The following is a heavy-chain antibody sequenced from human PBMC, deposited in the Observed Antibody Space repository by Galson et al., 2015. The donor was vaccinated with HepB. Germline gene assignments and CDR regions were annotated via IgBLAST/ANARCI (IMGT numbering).Heavy chain of an antibody. J-gene: IGHJ3*02. D-gene: IGHD4-11*01. Sequence: SVKVSCKASGYTFTSYGISWVRQAPGQGLEWMGWISANNGNTNYAQTLQGRGTMTTDTSTSTAYMELRSMRSDYTAVYYCARDDYSNYRAFDIWGQGTMVTVSS. V-gene: IGHV1-18*01. CDR2: ISANNGNT. CDR3: ARDDYSNYRAFDI. CDR1: GYTFTSYG.